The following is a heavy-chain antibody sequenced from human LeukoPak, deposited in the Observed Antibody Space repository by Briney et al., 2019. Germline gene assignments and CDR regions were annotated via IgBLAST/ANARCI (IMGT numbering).Heavy chain of an antibody. Sequence: SETLSLTCTVSGGSIRNYYWSWIRQPPGKGLEWIGYIYYSGSTNYNPSLKSRVTISVDTSKNQFSLKLSSVTAADTAVYYCARVHYDFPYYYYYYMDVWGKGTTVTVSS. V-gene: IGHV4-59*01. CDR3: ARVHYDFPYYYYYYMDV. J-gene: IGHJ6*03. D-gene: IGHD3-3*01. CDR1: GGSIRNYY. CDR2: IYYSGST.